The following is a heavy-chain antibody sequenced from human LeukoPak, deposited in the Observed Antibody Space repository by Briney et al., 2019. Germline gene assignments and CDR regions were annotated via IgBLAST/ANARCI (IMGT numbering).Heavy chain of an antibody. V-gene: IGHV3-48*03. CDR2: ISSSGSII. J-gene: IGHJ4*02. CDR1: GFSFSIYE. Sequence: PGGSLRLSCAASGFSFSIYEMNWVRQAPGKGLEWVSYISSSGSIILYADSVKGRFTISRDNAKNSLYLQMNSLRAEDTAVYYCARVGPGFWSGYHSDYWGQGTLVTVSP. CDR3: ARVGPGFWSGYHSDY. D-gene: IGHD3-3*01.